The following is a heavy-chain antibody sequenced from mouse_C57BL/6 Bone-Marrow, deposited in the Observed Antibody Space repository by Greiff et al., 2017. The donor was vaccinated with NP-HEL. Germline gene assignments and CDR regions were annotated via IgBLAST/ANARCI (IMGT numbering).Heavy chain of an antibody. Sequence: EVQLQESGPGLVKPSQSLSLTCSVTGYSITSGYYWNWIRQFPGNKLEWMGYISYDGSNNYNPSLKNRISITRDTSKNQFFLKLNSVTTEDTATYYCARERGGIYYAMDYWGQGTSVTVSS. V-gene: IGHV3-6*01. CDR1: GYSITSGYY. D-gene: IGHD1-1*02. J-gene: IGHJ4*01. CDR3: ARERGGIYYAMDY. CDR2: ISYDGSN.